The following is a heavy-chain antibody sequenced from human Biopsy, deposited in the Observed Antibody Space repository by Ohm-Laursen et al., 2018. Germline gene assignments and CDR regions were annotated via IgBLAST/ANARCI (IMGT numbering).Heavy chain of an antibody. J-gene: IGHJ5*02. V-gene: IGHV3-33*01. CDR2: IWYDGFNR. CDR1: GFTFSSYG. Sequence: SLRLSCAASGFTFSSYGMHWVRQAPGKGLEWAAFIWYDGFNRYYADSVKGRFTISRDNSKNTLDLQMKSLRAEDTAIYYCGRRPFFDYWSAYYVDHWGQGALVTVSS. CDR3: GRRPFFDYWSAYYVDH. D-gene: IGHD3-3*01.